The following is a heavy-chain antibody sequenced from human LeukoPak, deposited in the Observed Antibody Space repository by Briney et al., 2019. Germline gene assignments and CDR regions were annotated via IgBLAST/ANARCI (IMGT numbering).Heavy chain of an antibody. Sequence: GGSLRLSCAASGFTFSTYFMHWVRQAPGKGLEWVADIASDGSHTFYAESVKGRFTISRDNSKNTLYLQMNSLRAEDTAVYFCARERQDTILHSGAFDIWGQGTMVTVSS. J-gene: IGHJ3*02. V-gene: IGHV3-30-3*01. CDR1: GFTFSTYF. CDR2: IASDGSHT. D-gene: IGHD2-21*01. CDR3: ARERQDTILHSGAFDI.